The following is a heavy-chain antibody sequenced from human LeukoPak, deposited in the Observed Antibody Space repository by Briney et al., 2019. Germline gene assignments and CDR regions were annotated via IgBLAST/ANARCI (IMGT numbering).Heavy chain of an antibody. CDR3: GRLSGWYWLDN. V-gene: IGHV3-64*01. Sequence: GGSLRLSCAASGYTFRSYAMQWVRQAPGKGLEYVSAISSDGRITHYANSVKGRFTISRDNSKNTLHLQMGSLRADDMAMYYCGRLSGWYWLDNWGQGTLVTVSS. D-gene: IGHD6-19*01. CDR2: ISSDGRIT. CDR1: GYTFRSYA. J-gene: IGHJ4*02.